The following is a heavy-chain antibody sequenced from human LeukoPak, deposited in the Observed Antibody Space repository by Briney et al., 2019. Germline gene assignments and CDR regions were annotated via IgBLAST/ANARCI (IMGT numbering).Heavy chain of an antibody. Sequence: GGSLRLSCAASGFTFSSYWMHWVRQAPGKGLVWVSRINSDGSSTTYADSVKGRFTISRDNAKNTLYLQMNSLRADDTAVYYCARASGTDSGDFIQIDFWDQGTLVTVSS. CDR3: ARASGTDSGDFIQIDF. CDR1: GFTFSSYW. CDR2: INSDGSST. D-gene: IGHD2-21*01. J-gene: IGHJ4*02. V-gene: IGHV3-74*01.